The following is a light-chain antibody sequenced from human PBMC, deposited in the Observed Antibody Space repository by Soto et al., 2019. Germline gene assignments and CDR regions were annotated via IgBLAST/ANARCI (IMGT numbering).Light chain of an antibody. CDR1: QSVRRN. Sequence: EIVMTQSPATLSVSAGARATLSCRTSQSVRRNLAWYQTPPGQPPKALIYWASTRESGVPDRFSGSESGTDFTLPISSLQAEDGAVYDCQQYYTTPWTFGQGTKVDI. CDR3: QQYYTTPWT. V-gene: IGKV3-15*01. CDR2: WAS. J-gene: IGKJ1*01.